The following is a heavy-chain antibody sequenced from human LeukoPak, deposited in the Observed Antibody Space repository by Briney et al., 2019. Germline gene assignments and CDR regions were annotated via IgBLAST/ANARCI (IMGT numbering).Heavy chain of an antibody. CDR3: AKLRETVWDNDAFDL. J-gene: IGHJ3*01. D-gene: IGHD1/OR15-1a*01. Sequence: SETLSLTCTVSGGSISSYYWSWIRQPAGKGLEWIGRIYTSGSTNYNPSLKSRVTMSVDTSKNQFSLRLSSVTAADTAVYYCAKLRETVWDNDAFDLWGQGTLVTVSS. CDR2: IYTSGST. CDR1: GGSISSYY. V-gene: IGHV4-4*07.